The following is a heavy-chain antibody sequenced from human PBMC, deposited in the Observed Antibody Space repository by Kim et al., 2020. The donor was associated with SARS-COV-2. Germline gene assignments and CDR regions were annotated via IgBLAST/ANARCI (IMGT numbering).Heavy chain of an antibody. CDR3: ASVAYCGGDCYSEYFQH. Sequence: SETLSLTCAVSGGSISSSNWWSWVRQPPGKGLEWIGEIYHSGSTNYNPSLKSRVTISVDKSKNQFSLKLSSVTAADTAVYYCASVAYCGGDCYSEYFQHWGQGTLVTVSS. V-gene: IGHV4-4*02. D-gene: IGHD2-21*01. CDR2: IYHSGST. J-gene: IGHJ1*01. CDR1: GGSISSSNW.